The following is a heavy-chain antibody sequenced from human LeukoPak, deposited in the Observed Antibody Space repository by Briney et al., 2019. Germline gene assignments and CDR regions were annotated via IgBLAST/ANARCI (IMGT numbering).Heavy chain of an antibody. V-gene: IGHV3-23*01. CDR2: ISGSGDTT. J-gene: IGHJ4*02. Sequence: GGSLRLSCAASGFIFSNYAMSWVRQAPGKGQEWVSAISGSGDTTYYADSVKGRFTISRDNSKNTLYLQMNSLRAEDTAVYYCASGMRVGPNIWGQGTLVTVSS. D-gene: IGHD1-26*01. CDR1: GFIFSNYA. CDR3: ASGMRVGPNI.